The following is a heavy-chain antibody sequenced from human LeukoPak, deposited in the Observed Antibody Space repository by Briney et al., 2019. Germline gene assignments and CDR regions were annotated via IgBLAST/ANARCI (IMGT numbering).Heavy chain of an antibody. D-gene: IGHD4-11*01. V-gene: IGHV1-2*02. Sequence: ASVTVSCKASGYTFTGYYMHWVRQAPGQGLEWMGWINPNSGGTNYAQKFQGRVTMTRDTSISTAYMELSRLRSDDTAVYYCARDFDYSNYVFWFDPWGQGTLVTVSS. CDR3: ARDFDYSNYVFWFDP. J-gene: IGHJ5*02. CDR2: INPNSGGT. CDR1: GYTFTGYY.